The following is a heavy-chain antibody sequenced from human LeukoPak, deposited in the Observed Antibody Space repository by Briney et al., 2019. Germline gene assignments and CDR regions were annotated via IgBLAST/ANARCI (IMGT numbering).Heavy chain of an antibody. CDR2: INHSGST. Sequence: SETLSLTCTVSGDSISSSTYYWSWIRQPPGKGLEWLGEINHSGSTNYNPSLKSRVTISVDTSKNQFSLKLSSVTAADTAVYYCARGTLIYYYGMDVWGQGTTVTVPS. CDR3: ARGTLIYYYGMDV. CDR1: GDSISSSTYY. J-gene: IGHJ6*02. D-gene: IGHD2-15*01. V-gene: IGHV4-39*07.